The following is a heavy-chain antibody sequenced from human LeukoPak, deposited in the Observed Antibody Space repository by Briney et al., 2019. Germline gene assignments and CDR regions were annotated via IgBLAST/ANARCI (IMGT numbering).Heavy chain of an antibody. CDR2: MNPNSGNT. J-gene: IGHJ4*02. CDR3: ARVLAVADY. D-gene: IGHD6-19*01. CDR1: GYTFTGYY. V-gene: IGHV1-8*02. Sequence: ASVKVSCKASGYTFTGYYMHWVRQAPGQGLEWMGWMNPNSGNTGYAQKFQGRVTMTRNTSISTAYMELSSLRSEDTAVYYCARVLAVADYWGQGTLVTVSS.